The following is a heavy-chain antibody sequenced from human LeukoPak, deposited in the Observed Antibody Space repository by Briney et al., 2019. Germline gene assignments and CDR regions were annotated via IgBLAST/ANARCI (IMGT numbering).Heavy chain of an antibody. D-gene: IGHD3-10*01. CDR2: INPNSGGT. J-gene: IGHJ6*03. CDR1: GYTFTGYY. CDR3: ARDSPVLLWFGESYNYMDV. Sequence: ASVKVSCKASGYTFTGYYMHWVRQAPGQGLEGMGWINPNSGGTNYAQKFQGRVTMTRDTSISTAYLELSRLRSDDNAVYYCARDSPVLLWFGESYNYMDVWGKGTTATVSS. V-gene: IGHV1-2*02.